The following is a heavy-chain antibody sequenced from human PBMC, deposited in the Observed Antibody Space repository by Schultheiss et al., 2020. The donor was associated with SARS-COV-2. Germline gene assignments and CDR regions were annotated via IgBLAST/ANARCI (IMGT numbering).Heavy chain of an antibody. CDR3: ARHRRITIFGVVIVNAFDI. CDR2: IYYSGST. CDR1: GGSISSGDYY. J-gene: IGHJ3*02. V-gene: IGHV4-61*08. D-gene: IGHD3-3*01. Sequence: SETLSLTCTVSGGSISSGDYYWSWIRQPPGKGLEWIGYIYYSGSTNYNPSLKSRVTISVDRSKNQFSLRMRFVTAADTAVYYCARHRRITIFGVVIVNAFDIWGQGTMVTVS.